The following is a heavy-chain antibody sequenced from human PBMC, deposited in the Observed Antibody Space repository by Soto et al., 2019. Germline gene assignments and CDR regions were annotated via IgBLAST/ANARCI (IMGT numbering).Heavy chain of an antibody. CDR2: INGDGSTT. CDR3: ARADSSGYYYVKAFDI. CDR1: GFTFGSYW. V-gene: IGHV3-74*01. Sequence: PVGSLRLSCAASGFTFGSYWMHWVRQAPGKGLVWVSRINGDGSTTSYADSVKGRFTISRDNAKNTLNLQMNSLRAEDTAVYYCARADSSGYYYVKAFDIWGQGTLVTVSS. J-gene: IGHJ3*02. D-gene: IGHD3-22*01.